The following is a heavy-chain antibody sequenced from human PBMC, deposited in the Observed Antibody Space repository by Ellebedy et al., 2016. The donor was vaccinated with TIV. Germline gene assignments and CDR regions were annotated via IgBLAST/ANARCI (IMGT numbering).Heavy chain of an antibody. V-gene: IGHV4-61*01. D-gene: IGHD5-24*01. CDR2: IYYSGGT. Sequence: SETLSLTCSVSGGSVNSGSYYWTWIRQPPGKGLEWIGYIYYSGGTNYNPSLKSRVTISLDTSKNEFSLKLLSFTAADTAVYYCAREFVEVATIDDFHYALDVWGQGATVTVSS. J-gene: IGHJ6*02. CDR3: AREFVEVATIDDFHYALDV. CDR1: GGSVNSGSYY.